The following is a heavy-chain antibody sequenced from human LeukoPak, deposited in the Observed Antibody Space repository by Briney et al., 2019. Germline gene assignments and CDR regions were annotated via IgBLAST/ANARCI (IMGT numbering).Heavy chain of an antibody. CDR1: GFTFSSYS. Sequence: GGSLRLSCAASGFTFSSYSMNWVRQAPGKGLEWVSSISSSSSYIYYADSVKGRFTISRDNAKNSLYLQMNSLRAEDTAVYYCARVSYDSSGYYYSLIDYWGQGTLVTVSS. CDR2: ISSSSSYI. J-gene: IGHJ4*02. D-gene: IGHD3-22*01. V-gene: IGHV3-21*01. CDR3: ARVSYDSSGYYYSLIDY.